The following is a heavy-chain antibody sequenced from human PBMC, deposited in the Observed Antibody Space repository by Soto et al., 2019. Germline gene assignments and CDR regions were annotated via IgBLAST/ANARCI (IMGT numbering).Heavy chain of an antibody. D-gene: IGHD3-3*01. J-gene: IGHJ4*02. CDR1: GFTFSSHW. Sequence: EAQLVESGGGLVQPGGSLRLSCAASGFTFSSHWMSWVRQAPGKGLEWVANINQDGSEKYGVDSVKGRFTISRDNAKNSLYLQMNSLRAEDTAVYYCARSPYDFWSGYADYWGQGILVTVSS. CDR2: INQDGSEK. V-gene: IGHV3-7*01. CDR3: ARSPYDFWSGYADY.